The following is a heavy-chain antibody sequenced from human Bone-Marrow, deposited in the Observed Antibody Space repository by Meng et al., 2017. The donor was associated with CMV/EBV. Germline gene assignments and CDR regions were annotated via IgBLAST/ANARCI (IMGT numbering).Heavy chain of an antibody. J-gene: IGHJ4*01. D-gene: IGHD3-22*01. CDR1: GYTFTRHG. V-gene: IGHV1-18*01. CDR2: ISAYNGHT. CDR3: ARVPSSGYYGSLGY. Sequence: ASVTVSCKVSGYTFTRHGVNWVRQAPGQGLEWMAWISAYNGHTNYAHKFQGRVTVTADTSTSTAYMELRSLRTDDTAVYYCARVPSSGYYGSLGYWGHGTLVPSPQ.